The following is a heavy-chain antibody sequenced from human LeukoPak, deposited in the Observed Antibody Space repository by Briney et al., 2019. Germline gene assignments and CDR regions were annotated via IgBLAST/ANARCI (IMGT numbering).Heavy chain of an antibody. V-gene: IGHV3-21*01. J-gene: IGHJ6*02. CDR2: ISTSGTYM. CDR1: GLTFSGYI. D-gene: IGHD6-13*01. Sequence: PGGSLRLSCAASGLTFSGYIMNWVRQAPGKGLEWVSSISTSGTYMDYADSVKGRFIISRDNSKNSLFLQTNSLRAEDTAVYSCARGIAAAGHGMDVWGQGTTVTVSS. CDR3: ARGIAAAGHGMDV.